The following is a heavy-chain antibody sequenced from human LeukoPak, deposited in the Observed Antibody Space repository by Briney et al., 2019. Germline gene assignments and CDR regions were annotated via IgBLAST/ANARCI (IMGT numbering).Heavy chain of an antibody. D-gene: IGHD3/OR15-3a*01. J-gene: IGHJ4*02. CDR1: GVSISSSNSY. CDR2: IYYTGNT. CDR3: ARQTGSGLFILP. Sequence: SETLSLTCTVSGVSISSSNSYWGWIRQPPGKGLEWIGSIYYTGNTYYNASLKSRVTISIDTSKNQISLRLTSVTATDTAIYYCARQTGSGLFILPGGQGTLVAVSS. V-gene: IGHV4-39*01.